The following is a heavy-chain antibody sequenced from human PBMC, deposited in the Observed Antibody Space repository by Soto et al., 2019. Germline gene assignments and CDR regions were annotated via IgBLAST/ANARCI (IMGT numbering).Heavy chain of an antibody. D-gene: IGHD3-22*01. CDR2: IIPIFGTA. J-gene: IGHJ4*02. CDR1: GGTFSSYA. Sequence: QVQLVQSGAEVKKPGSSVKVSCKASGGTFSSYAISWVRQAPGQGLEWMGGIIPIFGTANYAQKFQGRATITADKSTSRAYMELSSLRSEDTAVYYCASLRTPHYYDSSGYLDYWGQGTLVTVSS. V-gene: IGHV1-69*06. CDR3: ASLRTPHYYDSSGYLDY.